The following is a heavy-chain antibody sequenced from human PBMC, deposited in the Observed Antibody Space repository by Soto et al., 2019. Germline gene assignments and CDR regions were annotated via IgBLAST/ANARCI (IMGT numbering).Heavy chain of an antibody. CDR2: ISGSGGST. Sequence: GGSLRLSCAASGFTFSSYAMSWVRQAPWKGLEWASAISGSGGSTYYADSVKGRFTISRDNSKNTLYLQMNSLRAEDTAVYYCAKALSRYWSGGSCQEFDYWGQGPLVTVSS. J-gene: IGHJ4*02. CDR3: AKALSRYWSGGSCQEFDY. V-gene: IGHV3-23*01. D-gene: IGHD2-15*01. CDR1: GFTFSSYA.